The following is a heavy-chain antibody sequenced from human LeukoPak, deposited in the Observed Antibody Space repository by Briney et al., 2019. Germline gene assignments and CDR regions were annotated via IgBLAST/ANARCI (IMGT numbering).Heavy chain of an antibody. CDR3: AKVDPPRWFDP. V-gene: IGHV3-30*02. Sequence: GGSLRLSCAAAGFTFSSYGMHWVRQAPGKGLEWVAFIRDDGSNKYYADSVKGRFTISRDNSKNTLYLQMNSLRAEDTAVYYCAKVDPPRWFDPWGQGTLVTVSS. CDR1: GFTFSSYG. J-gene: IGHJ5*02. CDR2: IRDDGSNK.